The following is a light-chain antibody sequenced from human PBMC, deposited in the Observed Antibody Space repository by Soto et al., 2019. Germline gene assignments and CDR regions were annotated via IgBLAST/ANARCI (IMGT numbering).Light chain of an antibody. J-gene: IGLJ2*01. CDR2: SNK. Sequence: QSVLTQPPSASGTPGQRVTISCSGSSSNIGSKTVNWYQQLPGTAPKLLIYSNKQRPSGVPDRFSGSKSGTSASLAISGLQSEDEADYYCAAWDDSLNVVFGGGTKLTVL. CDR1: SSNIGSKT. V-gene: IGLV1-44*01. CDR3: AAWDDSLNVV.